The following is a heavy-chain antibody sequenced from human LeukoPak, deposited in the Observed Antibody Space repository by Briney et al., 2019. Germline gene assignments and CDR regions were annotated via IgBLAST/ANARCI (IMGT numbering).Heavy chain of an antibody. CDR3: ARDHAPGDYDSSGYYRGWCDFDY. D-gene: IGHD3-22*01. Sequence: ASVKVSCKASGYTFTGYYMHWVRQAPGQGLEWMGRINPNSGGTNYAQKFQGRVTMTRDTSISTAYMELSSLRSDDTAVYYCARDHAPGDYDSSGYYRGWCDFDYWAQGTLVTVSS. CDR2: INPNSGGT. J-gene: IGHJ4*02. CDR1: GYTFTGYY. V-gene: IGHV1-2*06.